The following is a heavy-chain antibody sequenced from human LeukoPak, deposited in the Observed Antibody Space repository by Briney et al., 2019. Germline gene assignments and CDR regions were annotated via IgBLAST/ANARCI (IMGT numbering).Heavy chain of an antibody. CDR3: ARVVVVAATTLTYFDY. CDR1: GFTVSTNY. Sequence: GGSLRLSCAASGFTVSTNYMSWVRQAPGKGLEWVSVIYSGGSTYCADSVEGRFTISRDNSKNTLYLQMNSLRAEDTAVYYCARVVVVAATTLTYFDYWGQGTLVTVSS. D-gene: IGHD2-15*01. J-gene: IGHJ4*02. V-gene: IGHV3-53*01. CDR2: IYSGGST.